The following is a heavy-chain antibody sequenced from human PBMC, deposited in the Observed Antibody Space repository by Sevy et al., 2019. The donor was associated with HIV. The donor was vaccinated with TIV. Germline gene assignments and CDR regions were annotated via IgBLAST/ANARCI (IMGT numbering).Heavy chain of an antibody. D-gene: IGHD2-15*01. Sequence: ASVKVSCEASGFSFTAYFIHWVRQAPGQGLEWMGWINPNSGGTNYAQKFQGRVTMTSDASISAAYMKLTSLTSDDTAVYYGARDRFIFGSGPPDSWGQGTMVTVSS. CDR1: GFSFTAYF. CDR3: ARDRFIFGSGPPDS. V-gene: IGHV1-2*02. CDR2: INPNSGGT. J-gene: IGHJ4*03.